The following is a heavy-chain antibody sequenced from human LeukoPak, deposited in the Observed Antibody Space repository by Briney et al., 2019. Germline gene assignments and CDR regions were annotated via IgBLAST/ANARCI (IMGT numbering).Heavy chain of an antibody. V-gene: IGHV4-39*01. CDR3: ARYHSTWGLNY. CDR1: GASINSITYY. J-gene: IGHJ4*02. D-gene: IGHD2-2*01. Sequence: SETLSLTCTVSGASINSITYYWGWIRQPPGKGLEWIGSIYYSGSTYYSTSLKSRVTISIDTSKNQFSLKLTSVTAADTAVYYCARYHSTWGLNYWGQGTLVTVSS. CDR2: IYYSGST.